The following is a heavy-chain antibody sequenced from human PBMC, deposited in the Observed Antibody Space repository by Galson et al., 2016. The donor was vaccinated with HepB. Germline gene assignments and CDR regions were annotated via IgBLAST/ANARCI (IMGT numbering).Heavy chain of an antibody. V-gene: IGHV1-18*01. Sequence: SCKASGYTFTINGISWVRQAAGQGLEWMGWISTSSGNTNYAQHVQGRVTMTTDTSASTAYMELRSLISDDTAVYYCARDRGHAFDIWGQGTVVTVSS. CDR2: ISTSSGNT. D-gene: IGHD3-10*01. J-gene: IGHJ3*02. CDR3: ARDRGHAFDI. CDR1: GYTFTING.